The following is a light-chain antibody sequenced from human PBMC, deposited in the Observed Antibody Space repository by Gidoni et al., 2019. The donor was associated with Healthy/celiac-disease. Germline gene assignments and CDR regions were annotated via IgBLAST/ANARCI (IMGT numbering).Light chain of an antibody. CDR3: QQYGSSPPLT. CDR1: QSVSSSY. Sequence: EIVLTQSPGTLSLSPGERATLSCRASQSVSSSYLAWYQQKPGQAPRLLIYGASSRATGIPDRFRGSGSGTDFTLTSSRLEPEDFAVYYCQQYGSSPPLTFGGGTKVEIK. V-gene: IGKV3-20*01. CDR2: GAS. J-gene: IGKJ4*01.